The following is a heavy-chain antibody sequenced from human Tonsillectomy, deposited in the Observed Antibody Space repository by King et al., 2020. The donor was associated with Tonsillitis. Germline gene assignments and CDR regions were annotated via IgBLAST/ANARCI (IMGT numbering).Heavy chain of an antibody. J-gene: IGHJ4*02. CDR1: GLTFSSYG. Sequence: VQLVESGGGVVQPGGSLRLSCAASGLTFSSYGMHWVRQAPGKGLEWVAFIRDDGSNKYYADPVRGRFTISRDNSKNTLYLQMNSLRAEDTAVYYCESYGSGSYRSLWGQGTLVTVSS. D-gene: IGHD3-10*01. V-gene: IGHV3-30*02. CDR2: IRDDGSNK. CDR3: ESYGSGSYRSL.